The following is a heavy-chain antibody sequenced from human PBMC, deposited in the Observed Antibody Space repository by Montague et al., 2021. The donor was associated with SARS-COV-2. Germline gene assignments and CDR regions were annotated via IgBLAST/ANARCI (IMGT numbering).Heavy chain of an antibody. V-gene: IGHV4-59*01. Sequence: SETLSLTCTVSGGSISSNYWSWIRQPPGKGLEWIGYIYYSGSTNYNPSLKSRITMSVDTSKNQFSLKVSSVIAADTAVYYCARESQYNWFDAWGQGKLVTVSS. J-gene: IGHJ5*02. CDR1: GGSISSNY. CDR2: IYYSGST. CDR3: ARESQYNWFDA.